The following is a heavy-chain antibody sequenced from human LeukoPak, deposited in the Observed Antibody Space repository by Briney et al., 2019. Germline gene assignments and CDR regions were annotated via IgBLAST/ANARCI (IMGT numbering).Heavy chain of an antibody. J-gene: IGHJ4*02. D-gene: IGHD6-19*01. CDR2: ISYDGSDK. CDR1: GFTFSIYA. CDR3: ARAVYRSGGYYFDY. Sequence: PGRSLRLSCAASGFTFSIYAKQWVRKAQGKGLEWEAVISYDGSDKNYADSVKGRFTISRGNSKNTLYLQMNSLRADDTAVYYCARAVYRSGGYYFDYWGQGTLVIVSS. V-gene: IGHV3-30*04.